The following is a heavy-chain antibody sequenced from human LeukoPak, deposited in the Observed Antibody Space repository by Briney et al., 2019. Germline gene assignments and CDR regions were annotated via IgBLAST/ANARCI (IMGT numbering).Heavy chain of an antibody. D-gene: IGHD2-2*01. CDR3: ARNGGRCSSTSCYNWFDP. CDR2: IIPIFGTA. CDR1: GGTFSSYA. V-gene: IGHV1-69*05. Sequence: GASVKVSCKASGGTFSSYAISWVRQAPGQGLEWMGGIIPIFGTANYAQKFQGRVTITTDESTSTAYMELSSLRSEDTAVYYCARNGGRCSSTSCYNWFDPWGQGTLVTVSS. J-gene: IGHJ5*02.